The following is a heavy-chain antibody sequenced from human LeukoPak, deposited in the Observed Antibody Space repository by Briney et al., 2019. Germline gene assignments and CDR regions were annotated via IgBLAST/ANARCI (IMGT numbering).Heavy chain of an antibody. CDR3: TTEYYYGSGSLD. Sequence: GGSLRRSCAASGFTFSYAWMNWVRQAPGKGLEWVGRIKSKTDGGTIDYAAPVKGRFTISRDDSKNTLYLQMDSLKAEDTAVYYCTTEYYYGSGSLDWGQGTLVTVSS. CDR2: IKSKTDGGTI. CDR1: GFTFSYAW. V-gene: IGHV3-15*01. J-gene: IGHJ4*02. D-gene: IGHD3-10*01.